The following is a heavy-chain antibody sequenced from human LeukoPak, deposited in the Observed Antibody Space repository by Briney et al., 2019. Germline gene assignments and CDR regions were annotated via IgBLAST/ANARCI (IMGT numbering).Heavy chain of an antibody. CDR3: ARYSYGYVGYYYYHMDV. Sequence: GGSLRLSCAASGFTFSSYWMSWVRQAPGKGLEWVANIKQDGSEKYYVDSVKGRFTISRDNAKNSLYLQMNSLRAEDTAVYYCARYSYGYVGYYYYHMDVWGKGTTVTISS. CDR1: GFTFSSYW. V-gene: IGHV3-7*01. D-gene: IGHD5-18*01. J-gene: IGHJ6*03. CDR2: IKQDGSEK.